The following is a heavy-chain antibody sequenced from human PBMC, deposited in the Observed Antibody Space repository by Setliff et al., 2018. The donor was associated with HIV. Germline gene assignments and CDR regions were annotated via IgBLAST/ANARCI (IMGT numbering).Heavy chain of an antibody. CDR3: ARDVGSVWHNFFDP. CDR1: GYAFTRNI. CDR2: INVANGNA. V-gene: IGHV1-3*01. Sequence: ASVKVSCKASGYAFTRNIIHWVCQAPGQRLEWMGWINVANGNAKYSLKFQDKVTLIRDTSATTVYMELSSLRPEDTAIYYCARDVGSVWHNFFDPWGQGTLVTVSS. J-gene: IGHJ5*02. D-gene: IGHD6-19*01.